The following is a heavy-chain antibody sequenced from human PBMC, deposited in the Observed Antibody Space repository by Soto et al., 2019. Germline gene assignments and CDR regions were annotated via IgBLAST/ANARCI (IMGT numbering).Heavy chain of an antibody. Sequence: GGSLRLSCAAPGFTFSSYGTHWVRQAPGKGLEWVAVISYVGSNKYYADSVKGRFTISSDNSKNTLYLQMNSLGSEDTAVYYCAKVRNYYGSGSYSPDFTDYWGQGTLVTVSS. D-gene: IGHD3-10*01. CDR3: AKVRNYYGSGSYSPDFTDY. CDR2: ISYVGSNK. V-gene: IGHV3-30*18. CDR1: GFTFSSYG. J-gene: IGHJ4*02.